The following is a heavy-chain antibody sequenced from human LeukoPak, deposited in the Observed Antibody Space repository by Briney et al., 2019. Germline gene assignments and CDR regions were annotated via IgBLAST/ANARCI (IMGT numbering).Heavy chain of an antibody. CDR3: ARRDGSFDY. CDR1: GFTFDDHA. V-gene: IGHV3-9*01. CDR2: ISWNSGSI. D-gene: IGHD5-24*01. Sequence: GGSLRLSCSASGFTFDDHAMHWVRQAPGKGLEWVAGISWNSGSIGYADSVKGRFTISRDNAKNPLYLQMNSLRAEDTAVYYCARRDGSFDYWGQGTLVTVSS. J-gene: IGHJ4*02.